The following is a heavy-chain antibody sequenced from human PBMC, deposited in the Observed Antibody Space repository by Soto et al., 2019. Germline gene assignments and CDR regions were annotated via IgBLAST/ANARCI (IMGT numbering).Heavy chain of an antibody. Sequence: VQLVESGGGLVKPGGSVRLSCEVSGLTFSNAWINWVRQAPGKGLEWVGRMRKKADGGTTDHVAPGKGRFTISSDDSTNTVSLQMNVLQPDDAAVYYCTTVHIYQFESSGYYYWGQGTLVTVSS. V-gene: IGHV3-15*01. CDR2: MRKKADGGTT. CDR1: GLTFSNAW. CDR3: TTVHIYQFESSGYYY. J-gene: IGHJ4*02. D-gene: IGHD3-22*01.